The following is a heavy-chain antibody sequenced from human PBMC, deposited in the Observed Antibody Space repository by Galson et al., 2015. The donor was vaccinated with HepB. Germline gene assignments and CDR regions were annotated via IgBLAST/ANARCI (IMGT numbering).Heavy chain of an antibody. V-gene: IGHV3-21*04. CDR1: GFTFNDYS. D-gene: IGHD5-12*01. CDR2: VTSNSEYI. CDR3: ARWNSGYDRDALDV. Sequence: SLRLSCATSGFTFNDYSMNWVRQAPGKGLEWVSSVTSNSEYIYYADSIKGRFTISRDSAKRSVYLQMNNLRAEDTAVYYCARWNSGYDRDALDVWGQGTLVTVSS. J-gene: IGHJ4*02.